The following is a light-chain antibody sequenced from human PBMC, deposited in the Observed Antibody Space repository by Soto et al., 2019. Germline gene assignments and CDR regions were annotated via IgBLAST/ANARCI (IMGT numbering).Light chain of an antibody. CDR3: QQFNIYPLT. CDR1: QGISSA. CDR2: DAS. Sequence: AIQLTQSPSSLSASVGDRVTITCRASQGISSALAWYQQKPGKAPKLLIYDASSLESGVQSRFSGSGSETDFTLTISSLLPEDLATYYCQQFNIYPLTFGGRTKVEIK. V-gene: IGKV1-13*02. J-gene: IGKJ4*01.